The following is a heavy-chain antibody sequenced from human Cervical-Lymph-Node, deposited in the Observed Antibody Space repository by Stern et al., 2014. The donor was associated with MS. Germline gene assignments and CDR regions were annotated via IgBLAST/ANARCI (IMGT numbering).Heavy chain of an antibody. V-gene: IGHV4-61*02. CDR3: ARDAGDGYNYDSFDY. Sequence: QVQLQESGPGLVKPSQTLSLTCTVSGGSISSGSYYWSWIRQPAGKGLEWIGRIYTSGSTNYNPSLKSRVTLSVDTSKNQFSLKMSSVTAADTAVYYCARDAGDGYNYDSFDYWGQGTLVTVSS. D-gene: IGHD5-24*01. CDR1: GGSISSGSYY. CDR2: IYTSGST. J-gene: IGHJ4*02.